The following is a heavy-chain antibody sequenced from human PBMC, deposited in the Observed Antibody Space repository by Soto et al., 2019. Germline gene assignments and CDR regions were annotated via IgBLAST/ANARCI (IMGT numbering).Heavy chain of an antibody. V-gene: IGHV4-61*01. CDR3: ARISGYSYGLPPYFDY. CDR1: GGSVSSGSYY. Sequence: QVQLQESGPGLVKPSETLSLTCTVSGGSVSSGSYYWSWIRQPPGKGLEWIGYIYYSGSTNYNPSLKSRVTISVDKSKNQFSLKLSSVTAADTAVYYCARISGYSYGLPPYFDYWGQGTLVTVSS. D-gene: IGHD5-18*01. CDR2: IYYSGST. J-gene: IGHJ4*02.